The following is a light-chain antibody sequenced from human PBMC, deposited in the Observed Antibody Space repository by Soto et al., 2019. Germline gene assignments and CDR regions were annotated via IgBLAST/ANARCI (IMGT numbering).Light chain of an antibody. V-gene: IGLV2-14*01. Sequence: QSVLTQPASVSGSPGQSITISCTGTSRDVGAYNFVSWYQQHPGTAPKLIIYEVSNRPSGVSNRFSGSKSGNTASLTISGLQAEDEADYYCVSFTTSRSYVFGTGTQLTVL. CDR3: VSFTTSRSYV. J-gene: IGLJ1*01. CDR1: SRDVGAYNF. CDR2: EVS.